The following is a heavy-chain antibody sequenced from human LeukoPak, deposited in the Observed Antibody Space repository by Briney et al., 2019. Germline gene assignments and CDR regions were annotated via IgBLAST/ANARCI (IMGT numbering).Heavy chain of an antibody. CDR2: IRSDGSVK. V-gene: IGHV3-30*02. CDR3: AKFQTATGNIY. Sequence: GGSLRLSCAASGFTFSGYGIHWVRQAPGKGLEWVSFIRSDGSVKYYADSVRGRFTISRDNSKNTLYLQMSSLRAEDTAIYYCAKFQTATGNIYWGQGTLVSVSS. J-gene: IGHJ4*02. D-gene: IGHD6-13*01. CDR1: GFTFSGYG.